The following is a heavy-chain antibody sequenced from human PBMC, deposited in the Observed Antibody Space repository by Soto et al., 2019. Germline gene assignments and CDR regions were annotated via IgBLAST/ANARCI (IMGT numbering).Heavy chain of an antibody. Sequence: ASVKVCCKASGYTFTDYYIHWVRQAPGQGLEWIGWINPKTGVAKYSQKFQGRVTVTRDPSISTGYMELSSLRSDDTAIYYCARAVPNYDSIGHDCGQGSLVIVSS. CDR2: INPKTGVA. CDR3: ARAVPNYDSIGHD. D-gene: IGHD3-22*01. CDR1: GYTFTDYY. J-gene: IGHJ1*01. V-gene: IGHV1-2*02.